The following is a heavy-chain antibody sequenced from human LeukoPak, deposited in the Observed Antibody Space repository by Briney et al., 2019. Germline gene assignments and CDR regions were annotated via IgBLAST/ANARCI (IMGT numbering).Heavy chain of an antibody. J-gene: IGHJ5*02. CDR1: GGSISSSSYY. Sequence: PSETLSLTCTVSGGSISSSSYYWGWIRQPPGKGLEWIGSIYYSGSTYYNPSLKSRVTISVDTSKNQFSLKLSSVTAADTAVYYCARQSTGSGYHWFDPWGQGTLVTVSS. V-gene: IGHV4-39*01. CDR2: IYYSGST. D-gene: IGHD3-10*01. CDR3: ARQSTGSGYHWFDP.